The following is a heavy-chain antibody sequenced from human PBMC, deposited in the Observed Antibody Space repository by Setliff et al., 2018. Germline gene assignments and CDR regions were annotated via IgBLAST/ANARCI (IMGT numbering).Heavy chain of an antibody. V-gene: IGHV3-21*04. Sequence: PGGSLRLSCAASGFTFSTYTINWVRQAPGKGLEWVSTISWNSGDSGYADSVKGRFTISRDNVKNSLYLQMNSLRAEDTAFYYCTRDSIYSSGWYASGHWGQGTLVTVSS. J-gene: IGHJ4*02. CDR3: TRDSIYSSGWYASGH. D-gene: IGHD6-19*01. CDR2: ISWNSGDS. CDR1: GFTFSTYT.